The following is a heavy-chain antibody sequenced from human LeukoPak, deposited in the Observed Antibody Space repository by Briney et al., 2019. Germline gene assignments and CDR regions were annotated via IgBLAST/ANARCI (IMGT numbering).Heavy chain of an antibody. CDR2: IYYSGST. CDR3: ARSAAGLVRFFDY. V-gene: IGHV4-31*03. D-gene: IGHD6-19*01. CDR1: GDSISRGGYC. J-gene: IGHJ4*02. Sequence: SETLSLTCTVSGDSISRGGYCWSWIRQHSGKGLEWIVYIYYSGSTYYNPSLKSRVTISLDTSKNQFSLELSSVTVADTAVYYCARSAAGLVRFFDYWGQGTLVTVSS.